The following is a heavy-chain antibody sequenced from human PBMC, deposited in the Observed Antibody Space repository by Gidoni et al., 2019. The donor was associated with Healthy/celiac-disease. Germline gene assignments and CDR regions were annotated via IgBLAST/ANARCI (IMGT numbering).Heavy chain of an antibody. CDR2: IYYSGST. Sequence: QLQLQESGPGLVKPSEPLSLTCTVSGGSLSSSSYYWGWLRQPPGKGLEWIGSIYYSGSTYYNPSLKSRVTISVDTSKNQFSLKLSSVTAADTAVYYCARQVLELRLYYYYYMDVWGKGTTVTVSS. D-gene: IGHD1-7*01. V-gene: IGHV4-39*01. J-gene: IGHJ6*03. CDR1: GGSLSSSSYY. CDR3: ARQVLELRLYYYYYMDV.